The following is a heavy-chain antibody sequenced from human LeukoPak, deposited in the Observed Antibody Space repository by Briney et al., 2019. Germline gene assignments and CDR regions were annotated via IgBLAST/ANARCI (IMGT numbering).Heavy chain of an antibody. CDR1: GGSFSGYY. Sequence: SETLSLTCAVYGGSFSGYYWSWVRQPPEKGLEWIGEINHSGSTNYNPSLKSRVTISVDTSKNQFSLELTSVTAADTAVYYCARSPTKRVPEDYWGQGTLVTVSS. J-gene: IGHJ4*02. CDR2: INHSGST. V-gene: IGHV4-34*01. CDR3: ARSPTKRVPEDY. D-gene: IGHD2-2*01.